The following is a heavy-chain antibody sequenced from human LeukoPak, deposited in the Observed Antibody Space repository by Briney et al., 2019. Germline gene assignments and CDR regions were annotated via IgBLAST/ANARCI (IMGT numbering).Heavy chain of an antibody. CDR1: GFTFSNAY. D-gene: IGHD2-8*01. J-gene: IGHJ1*01. CDR3: STGGLK. CDR2: IKSKTYGETV. Sequence: PGGSLRLSCAASGFTFSNAYMTWVRQAPGKGLEWVGRIKSKTYGETVNYTAPVEGRFTISRDDSKSTLFLHMNNLKTEDTGVYFCSTGGLKWGQGTLVTVSS. V-gene: IGHV3-15*01.